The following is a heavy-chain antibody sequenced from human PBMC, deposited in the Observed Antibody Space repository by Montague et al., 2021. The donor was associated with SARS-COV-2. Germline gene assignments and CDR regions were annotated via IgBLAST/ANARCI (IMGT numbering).Heavy chain of an antibody. V-gene: IGHV4-39*01. CDR3: VRRGRTYYYGSGGFDP. D-gene: IGHD3-10*01. Sequence: SETLSLTCKVSGDSITTTTYYWVWIRQPPGKGLEWIGSINYSGSTFYNPSLKSRLSMSMDTSTNQFSLRLTSMTAADTAIYYCVRRGRTYYYGSGGFDPWGQGTLVAVSS. J-gene: IGHJ5*02. CDR1: GDSITTTTYY. CDR2: INYSGST.